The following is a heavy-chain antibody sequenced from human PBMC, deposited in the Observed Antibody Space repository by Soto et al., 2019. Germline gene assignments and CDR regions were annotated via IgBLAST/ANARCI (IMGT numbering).Heavy chain of an antibody. Sequence: QVQLQESGPGLVKPSETLSLTCTVSGGSISTYYWSWIRQPPGQGLEWIGYIYYSGSTNYNPSLKSRDHISVDTSKNQFSLKLSSVSAADTAVYYCARDGSRYDFWSGPYYFDYWGQGTLVTVSS. J-gene: IGHJ4*02. CDR1: GGSISTYY. D-gene: IGHD3-3*01. CDR2: IYYSGST. V-gene: IGHV4-59*01. CDR3: ARDGSRYDFWSGPYYFDY.